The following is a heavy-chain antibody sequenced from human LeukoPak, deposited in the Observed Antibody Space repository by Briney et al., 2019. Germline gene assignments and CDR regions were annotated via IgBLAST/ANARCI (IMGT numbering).Heavy chain of an antibody. Sequence: GGSLRLSCAASGFTFSSYAMSWVRQAPGKGLEWVSAISGSGGSTYYADSVKGRFTISRDNSKNTLYLQMNSLRAEDTAVYYCAKEGKWELLYYYYYYYMDVWGKGTTVTVSS. CDR2: ISGSGGST. CDR3: AKEGKWELLYYYYYYYMDV. J-gene: IGHJ6*03. D-gene: IGHD1-26*01. V-gene: IGHV3-23*01. CDR1: GFTFSSYA.